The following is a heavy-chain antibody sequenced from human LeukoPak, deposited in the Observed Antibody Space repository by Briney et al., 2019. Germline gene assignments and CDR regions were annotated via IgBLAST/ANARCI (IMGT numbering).Heavy chain of an antibody. CDR1: GHTFTYYA. J-gene: IGHJ4*02. Sequence: ASVKVSCKASGHTFTYYAITWVRQAPRHGLEWMGWTSTYNDGKNYAQSLQGRITMTTDTSTNTAYMELSSLRSDDTAVYYCGAGHPRVDYWGQGTLVTVSS. V-gene: IGHV1-18*01. CDR3: GAGHPRVDY. CDR2: TSTYNDGK.